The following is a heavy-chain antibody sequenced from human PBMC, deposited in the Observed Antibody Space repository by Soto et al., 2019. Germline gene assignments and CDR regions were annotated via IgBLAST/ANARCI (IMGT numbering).Heavy chain of an antibody. V-gene: IGHV3-30*18. CDR2: ISYDGSNK. CDR1: GFTFSSYG. Sequence: ESGGGVVQPGRSLRLSCAASGFTFSSYGMHWVRQAPGKGLEWVALISYDGSNKYYADSLKGRFTISRDNSKNTLYLQMNSLRAEDTAVYFCAKDGGRGLWFGDLLNYWGQGTLVTVSS. D-gene: IGHD3-10*01. J-gene: IGHJ4*02. CDR3: AKDGGRGLWFGDLLNY.